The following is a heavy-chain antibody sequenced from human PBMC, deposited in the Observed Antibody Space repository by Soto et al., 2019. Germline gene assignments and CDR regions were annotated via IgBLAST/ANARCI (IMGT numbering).Heavy chain of an antibody. Sequence: PGESLKISCNGSGYSFTTYWIGWVRQMPGKGLEWMGIIYPGDSDTRYSPSLQGQATISADKSITTAYLQWSSLRAEDTAVYYCAKDRDPWFGESLGDYWGQGTLVTVSS. J-gene: IGHJ4*02. D-gene: IGHD3-10*01. CDR3: AKDRDPWFGESLGDY. V-gene: IGHV5-51*01. CDR1: GYSFTTYW. CDR2: IYPGDSDT.